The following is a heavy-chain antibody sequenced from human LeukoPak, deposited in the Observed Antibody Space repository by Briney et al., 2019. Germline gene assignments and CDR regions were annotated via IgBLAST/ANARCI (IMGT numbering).Heavy chain of an antibody. J-gene: IGHJ3*02. V-gene: IGHV3-7*03. CDR1: GFTFSSYW. CDR2: IKQDGSEK. D-gene: IGHD2-2*01. Sequence: GGSLRLSCAASGFTFSSYWMTWVRQTPGKGLEWVANIKQDGSEKDYVDSVKGRFTISRDNAKNSLYLQMNSLRAEDTAVYYCARVRGGYCSSTSCSLGFGAFDIWGQGTMVTVSP. CDR3: ARVRGGYCSSTSCSLGFGAFDI.